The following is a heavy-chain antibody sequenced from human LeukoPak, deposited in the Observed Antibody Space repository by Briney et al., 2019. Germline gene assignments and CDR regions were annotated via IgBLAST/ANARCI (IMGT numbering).Heavy chain of an antibody. Sequence: ASVKVSCKASGYTFRNYGIMWVRQAPGQGLEWMGWISGYNGNANYAQKLQGRVTMTTDTSTSTAYMELRSLRSDDTAVYYCARGEAKYYYDSSGRFDYRGQGTLVTVSS. CDR3: ARGEAKYYYDSSGRFDY. CDR1: GYTFRNYG. V-gene: IGHV1-18*01. J-gene: IGHJ4*02. D-gene: IGHD3-22*01. CDR2: ISGYNGNA.